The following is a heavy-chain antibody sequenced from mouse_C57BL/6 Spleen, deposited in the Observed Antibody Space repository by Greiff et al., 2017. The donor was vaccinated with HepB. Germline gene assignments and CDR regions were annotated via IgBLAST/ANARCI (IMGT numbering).Heavy chain of an antibody. J-gene: IGHJ3*01. CDR2: INPSTGGT. Sequence: VQLQQSGPELVKPGASVKISCKASGYSFTGYYMNWVKQSPEKSLEWIGEINPSTGGTTYNQKFKAKATLTVDKSSSTAYMQLKSLTSEDSAVYYCAGYDYDGRFAYWGQGTLVTVSA. D-gene: IGHD2-4*01. V-gene: IGHV1-42*01. CDR1: GYSFTGYY. CDR3: AGYDYDGRFAY.